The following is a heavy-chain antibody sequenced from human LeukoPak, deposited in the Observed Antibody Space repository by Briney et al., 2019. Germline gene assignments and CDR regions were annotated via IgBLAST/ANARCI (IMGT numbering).Heavy chain of an antibody. Sequence: GGSLRLSCAASGFTVSAYAMAWVRQAPGKGLEWVSTIYDDNTYYADSVKGRFAISADNSKNTLYLQMNSLRVEDTAVYFCAARKVRGVWFYLDYWGQGTLVTVSS. D-gene: IGHD3-10*01. J-gene: IGHJ4*02. CDR2: IYDDNT. CDR1: GFTVSAYA. V-gene: IGHV3-23*01. CDR3: AARKVRGVWFYLDY.